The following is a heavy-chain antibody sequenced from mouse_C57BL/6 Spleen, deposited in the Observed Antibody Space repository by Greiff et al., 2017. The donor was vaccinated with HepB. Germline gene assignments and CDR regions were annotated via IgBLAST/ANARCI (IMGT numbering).Heavy chain of an antibody. J-gene: IGHJ2*01. CDR2: ISYDGSN. Sequence: ESGPGLVKPSQSLSLTCSVTGYSITSGYYWNWIRQFPGNKLEWMGYISYDGSNNYNPSLKNRISITRDTSKNQFFLKLNSVTTEDTATYYCARDPWDGSLDYWGQGTTLTVSS. D-gene: IGHD4-1*01. V-gene: IGHV3-6*01. CDR1: GYSITSGYY. CDR3: ARDPWDGSLDY.